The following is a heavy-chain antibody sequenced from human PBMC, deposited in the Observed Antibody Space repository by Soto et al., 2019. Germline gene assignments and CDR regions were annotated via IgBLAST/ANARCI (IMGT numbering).Heavy chain of an antibody. J-gene: IGHJ6*04. Sequence: PSETLSLTCTVSGGSISRYYWSWIRQPPGKGLEWIGYIYYSGSTNYNPSLKSRVTISVDTSKNQFSLKLSSVTAADTAVYYCGRHSYAAGGLLGVWGKGTTVTVSS. CDR2: IYYSGST. D-gene: IGHD3-10*01. CDR3: GRHSYAAGGLLGV. CDR1: GGSISRYY. V-gene: IGHV4-59*08.